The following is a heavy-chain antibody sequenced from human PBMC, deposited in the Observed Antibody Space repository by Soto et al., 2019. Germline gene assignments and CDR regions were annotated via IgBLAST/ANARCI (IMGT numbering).Heavy chain of an antibody. D-gene: IGHD3-22*01. V-gene: IGHV5-51*01. J-gene: IGHJ3*01. CDR1: GYSFTSYW. Sequence: ESLKISCKGSGYSFTSYWIGWVRQMPGKGLEWMGIIYPGDSDTRYSPSFQGQVTISADKSISTAYLQWSSLKASDTAMYYCARLPPVRYDSSPTPAWGQGTMVTVSS. CDR2: IYPGDSDT. CDR3: ARLPPVRYDSSPTPA.